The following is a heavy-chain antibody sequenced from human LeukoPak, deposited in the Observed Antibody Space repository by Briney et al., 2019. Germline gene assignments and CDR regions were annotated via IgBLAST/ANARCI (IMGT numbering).Heavy chain of an antibody. CDR1: GGSSSGYY. CDR2: INHSGST. V-gene: IGHV4-34*01. Sequence: SETLSLTCAVYGGSSSGYYWSWIRQPPGKGLEWIGEINHSGSTNYNPSLKSRVTISVDTSKNQFSLKLSSVTAADTAVYYCARGSLYTAMVNWFDPWGQGTLVTVSS. CDR3: ARGSLYTAMVNWFDP. J-gene: IGHJ5*02. D-gene: IGHD5-18*01.